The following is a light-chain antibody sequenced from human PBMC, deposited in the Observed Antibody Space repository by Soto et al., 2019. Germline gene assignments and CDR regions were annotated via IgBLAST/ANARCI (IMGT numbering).Light chain of an antibody. J-gene: IGLJ1*01. CDR1: SSNIGAGYD. V-gene: IGLV1-40*01. Sequence: QSVLTQPPSVSGAPGQRVTISCTGSSSNIGAGYDVHWYQQLPGTAPKLLIYGTTNRPSGVPDRFSGSKSGASASLAITGLQAGDEADYYCRSYDRSLIGIVFGTGTKLTVL. CDR2: GTT. CDR3: RSYDRSLIGIV.